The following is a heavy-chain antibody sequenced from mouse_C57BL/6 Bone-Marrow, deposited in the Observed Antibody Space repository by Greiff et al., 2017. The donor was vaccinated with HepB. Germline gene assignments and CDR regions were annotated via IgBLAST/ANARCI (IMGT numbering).Heavy chain of an antibody. J-gene: IGHJ1*03. CDR3: ARWLPNWYFDV. Sequence: QVQLQQPGAELVKPGASVKLSCKASGYTFTSYWMHWVKQRPGQGLEWIGMIHPNSGSTNYNEKFKSKATLTVDKSSSTAYMQLSSLTSEDSAVYYCARWLPNWYFDVWGTGTTVTVSS. D-gene: IGHD2-2*01. CDR1: GYTFTSYW. V-gene: IGHV1-64*01. CDR2: IHPNSGST.